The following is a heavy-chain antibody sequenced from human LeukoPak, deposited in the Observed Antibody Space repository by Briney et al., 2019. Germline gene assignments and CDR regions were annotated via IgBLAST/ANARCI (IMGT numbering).Heavy chain of an antibody. J-gene: IGHJ6*03. CDR3: ARVLYYYYYHMDV. CDR1: GGSISSYY. Sequence: KTSETLSLTCTVSGGSISSYYWSWIRQPPGKGLEWIGYIYYSGSTNYNPSLKSRVTISVDTSKNQFSLKLRSVTAADTAVYYCARVLYYYYYHMDVWGKGTTVTVSS. CDR2: IYYSGST. V-gene: IGHV4-59*12.